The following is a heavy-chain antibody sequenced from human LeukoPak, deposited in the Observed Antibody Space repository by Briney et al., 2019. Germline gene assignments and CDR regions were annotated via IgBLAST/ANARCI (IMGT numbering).Heavy chain of an antibody. D-gene: IGHD2-15*01. CDR1: GYTFTGSY. CDR3: ARGADXGXYSRYYMDV. Sequence: ASVKVSCKTSGYTFTGSYIHWVRLAPGQGLEWMGWINPNTGGTNFGQKFQGRVTMSRDTSISTVSIEVSSLRSDDSAVYYCARGADXGXYSRYYMDVWGKGTTVTVSS. CDR2: INPNTGGT. J-gene: IGHJ6*03. V-gene: IGHV1-2*02.